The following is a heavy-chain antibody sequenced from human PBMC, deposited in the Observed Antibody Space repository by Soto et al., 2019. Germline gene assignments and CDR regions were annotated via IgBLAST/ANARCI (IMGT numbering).Heavy chain of an antibody. V-gene: IGHV4-34*01. J-gene: IGHJ4*02. Sequence: SETLSLTCAVYGGSFSGYYWSWIRQPPGKGLEWIGEINHSGSTNYNPSLKSRVTISVDTSKNQFSLKLSSVTAADTAVYYCARGRSSYYFGYWGQGTLVTVSS. CDR2: INHSGST. CDR3: ARGRSSYYFGY. CDR1: GGSFSGYY.